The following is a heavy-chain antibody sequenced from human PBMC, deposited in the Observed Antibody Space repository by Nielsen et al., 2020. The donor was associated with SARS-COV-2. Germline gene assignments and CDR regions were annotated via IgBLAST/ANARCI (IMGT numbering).Heavy chain of an antibody. CDR2: ISYDGSNK. J-gene: IGHJ4*02. D-gene: IGHD3-3*02. CDR3: ARSSFTLDY. Sequence: GESLKISCAASGFTFSSYAMHWVRQAPGKGLEWVAVISYDGSNKYYADSVKGRFTISRDNSKNTLYLQMNSLRAEDTAVYYCARSSFTLDYWGQGTLVTVSS. V-gene: IGHV3-30-3*01. CDR1: GFTFSSYA.